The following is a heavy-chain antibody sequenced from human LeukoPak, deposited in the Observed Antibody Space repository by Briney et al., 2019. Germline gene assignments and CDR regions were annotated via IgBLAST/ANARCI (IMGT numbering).Heavy chain of an antibody. CDR2: ISYDGSNK. D-gene: IGHD3-3*01. V-gene: IGHV3-30*01. J-gene: IGHJ6*04. CDR1: GFTFSSYA. CDR3: ARDRRRFLEWLPLDV. Sequence: GGSLRLSCAASGFTFSSYAMYWVRQAPGKGLEWVAVISYDGSNKYYADSVKGRFTISRDNSKNTLYLQMNSLRAEDTAVYYCARDRRRFLEWLPLDVWGKGTTVTVSS.